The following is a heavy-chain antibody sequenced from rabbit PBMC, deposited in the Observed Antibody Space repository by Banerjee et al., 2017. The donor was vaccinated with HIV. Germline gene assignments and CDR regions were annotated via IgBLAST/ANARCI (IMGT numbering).Heavy chain of an antibody. CDR2: IDAGVSGST. D-gene: IGHD4-1*01. J-gene: IGHJ4*01. CDR1: GFSFSNSYY. Sequence: QEQLEESRGDLVKPGASLTLTCTASGFSFSNSYYMCWVRQAPGKGLEWIACIDAGVSGSTYYASWAKGRFTISKTSSTTVTLQMTSLTAADTATYLCARDLAGVIGWNFNLWGPGTLVTVS. V-gene: IGHV1S45*01. CDR3: ARDLAGVIGWNFNL.